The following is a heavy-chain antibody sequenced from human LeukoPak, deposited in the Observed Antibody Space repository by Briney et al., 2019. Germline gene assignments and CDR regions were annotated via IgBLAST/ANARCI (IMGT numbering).Heavy chain of an antibody. D-gene: IGHD3-16*01. V-gene: IGHV3-66*04. CDR1: GFTVSSNY. Sequence: PGGSLRLSCTASGFTVSSNYMSWVRQAPWKGLEWVSVIYSDGSTYYADSVKGRFIISRDNSKSTLYLQMNSLRAEDTAVYYCARHPGGYYGMDVWGQGTTVTVSS. J-gene: IGHJ6*02. CDR3: ARHPGGYYGMDV. CDR2: IYSDGST.